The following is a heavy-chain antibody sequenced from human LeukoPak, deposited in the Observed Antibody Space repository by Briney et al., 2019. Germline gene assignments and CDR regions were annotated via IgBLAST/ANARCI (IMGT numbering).Heavy chain of an antibody. CDR1: GYTFTSYD. V-gene: IGHV1-8*01. CDR2: MNPNSGNT. D-gene: IGHD4-17*01. CDR3: ARATATVLYYYYYMDV. J-gene: IGHJ6*03. Sequence: ASVKVSCKASGYTFTSYDINWVRQATGQGLEWMGWMNPNSGNTGYAQKFQGRVTMTRNTSISTAYMELSSLRSEDTAVYYCARATATVLYYYYYMDVWGKGTTVTISS.